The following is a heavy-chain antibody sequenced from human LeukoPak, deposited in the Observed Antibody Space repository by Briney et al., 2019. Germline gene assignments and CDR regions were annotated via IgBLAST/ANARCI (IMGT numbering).Heavy chain of an antibody. V-gene: IGHV1-2*02. CDR3: ARDSGLGR. CDR1: GYSFTGYY. CDR2: IIPNSGGT. J-gene: IGHJ4*02. Sequence: ASVKVSCKASGYSFTGYYIHWVRQAPGQGLEWMGWIIPNSGGTNYAQKFQGRVTMTRDTSITTVYMELSRLTSDDTAVYYCARDSGLGRWGQGTLVTVSS.